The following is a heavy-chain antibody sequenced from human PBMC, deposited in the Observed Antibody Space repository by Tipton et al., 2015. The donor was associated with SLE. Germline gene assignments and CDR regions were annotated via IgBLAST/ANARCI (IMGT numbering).Heavy chain of an antibody. V-gene: IGHV4-38-2*02. CDR1: GYSISSGHY. Sequence: TLSLTCAVSGYSISSGHYWGWIRQPPGKGLEWIGSISHSGNTYYNPSLKSRVSMSIDTSKNQVFLRRSSVTAADTAIYYCAREKIGGSYYGYIEYWGPGTLVTISS. D-gene: IGHD1-26*01. CDR2: ISHSGNT. J-gene: IGHJ4*02. CDR3: AREKIGGSYYGYIEY.